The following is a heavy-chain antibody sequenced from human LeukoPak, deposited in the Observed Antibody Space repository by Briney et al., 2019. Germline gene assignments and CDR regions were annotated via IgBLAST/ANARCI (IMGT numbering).Heavy chain of an antibody. V-gene: IGHV1-18*01. Sequence: ASVKVSCKASGYTFTSYGISWVRQAPGQGLEWMGWISAYNGNTNYAQKFQGRVTITADKSTSTAYMELSSLRSEDTAVYYCARDRVPYYYDSSGYKVWALDIWGQGTMVTVSS. CDR1: GYTFTSYG. CDR2: ISAYNGNT. CDR3: ARDRVPYYYDSSGYKVWALDI. J-gene: IGHJ3*02. D-gene: IGHD3-22*01.